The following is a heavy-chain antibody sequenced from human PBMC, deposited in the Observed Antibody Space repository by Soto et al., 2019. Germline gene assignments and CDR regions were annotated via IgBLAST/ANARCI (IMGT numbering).Heavy chain of an antibody. CDR1: GYTFTNCD. CDR3: ARSRGGTGVHFDF. V-gene: IGHV1-8*01. Sequence: ASVKVSFKASGYTFTNCDINWVRQATGQGPEWMGWMNPDSGDTGYVPNFQGRVSMTRSTSISTAYMELSDLRSEDTAVYYCARSRGGTGVHFDFWGQGTQVTVSS. CDR2: MNPDSGDT. D-gene: IGHD7-27*01. J-gene: IGHJ4*02.